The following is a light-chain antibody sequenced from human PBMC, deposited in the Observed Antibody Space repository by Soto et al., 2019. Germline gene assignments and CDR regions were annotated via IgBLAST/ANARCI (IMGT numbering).Light chain of an antibody. J-gene: IGLJ2*01. CDR3: TSYTTSSIVA. CDR1: SRDVGGYNY. V-gene: IGLV2-14*01. Sequence: QSALTQPASVSWSLGQSISISCTGTSRDVGGYNYVSWYQQHPGKAPKLMIYEVSNRPSGVSNRISGSKSGNTASLTISGLQAEDEADYYCTSYTTSSIVAFGGGTKLTVL. CDR2: EVS.